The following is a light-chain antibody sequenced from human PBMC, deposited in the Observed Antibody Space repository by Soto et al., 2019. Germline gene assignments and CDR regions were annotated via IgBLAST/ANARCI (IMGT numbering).Light chain of an antibody. CDR2: GNS. J-gene: IGLJ2*01. CDR3: QSYDSSLSGVV. V-gene: IGLV1-40*01. Sequence: QSVLTQPPSVSGAPGQRVTISCPGSSSNIGAGYDVHWYQQLPGTAPKLPIYGNSNRPSGVPDRSSGSKSGTSASLAITGLQAEDEADYYCQSYDSSLSGVVFGGGTKVTVL. CDR1: SSNIGAGYD.